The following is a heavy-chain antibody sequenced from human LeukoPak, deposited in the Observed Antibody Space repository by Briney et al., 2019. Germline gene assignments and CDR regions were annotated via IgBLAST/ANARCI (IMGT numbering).Heavy chain of an antibody. CDR3: ARSPENWFDP. J-gene: IGHJ5*02. CDR1: GGSISSYY. V-gene: IGHV4-59*08. Sequence: SETLSVTCTVSGGSISSYYWSWIRQPRGKGLEWIGYIYYSGSTNYNPSLKSRVTISVDTSKNQFSLKLSSVTAADTAVYYCARSPENWFDPWGQGTLVTVSS. CDR2: IYYSGST.